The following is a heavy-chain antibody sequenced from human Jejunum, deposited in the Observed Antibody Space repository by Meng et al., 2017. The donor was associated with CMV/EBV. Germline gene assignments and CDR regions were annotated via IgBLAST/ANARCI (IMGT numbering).Heavy chain of an antibody. CDR3: ARAIDSYLIRGFDI. V-gene: IGHV3-20*01. CDR1: GFIFDDYG. CDR2: INWNGATT. J-gene: IGHJ3*02. D-gene: IGHD3-10*01. Sequence: SGFIFDDYGMYWVRQAPGQGLEWVSGINWNGATTTYAASVKSRFTISRDHVKNSLSLQMNSLRAEDTALYHCARAIDSYLIRGFDIWGQGTMVTVSS.